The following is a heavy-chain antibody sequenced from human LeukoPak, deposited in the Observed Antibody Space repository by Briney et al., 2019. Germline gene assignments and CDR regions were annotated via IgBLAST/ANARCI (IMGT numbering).Heavy chain of an antibody. CDR3: AKDGVLRSGWYHYFDY. CDR2: ISYDGSNK. CDR1: GFTFSSYG. J-gene: IGHJ4*02. Sequence: GRSLRLSCAASGFTFSSYGMHWVRRAPGKGLEWVAVISYDGSNKYYADSVKGRFTISRDNSKNTLYLQMNSLRAEDTAVYYCAKDGVLRSGWYHYFDYWGQGTLVTVSS. D-gene: IGHD6-19*01. V-gene: IGHV3-30*18.